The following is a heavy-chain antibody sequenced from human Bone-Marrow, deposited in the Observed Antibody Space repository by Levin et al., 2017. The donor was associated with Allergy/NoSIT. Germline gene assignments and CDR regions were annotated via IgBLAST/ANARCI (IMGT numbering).Heavy chain of an antibody. CDR3: AKGLRTLGYFDH. CDR2: LSYDGNNQ. CDR1: GFTLSDYA. J-gene: IGHJ4*02. V-gene: IGHV3-30*18. Sequence: GGSLRLSCAVSGFTLSDYAMHWVRQAPGKGLEWVAVLSYDGNNQFYAESVKGRFTISRDYSKNTLFLEMNDLRPDDTAIYFCAKGLRTLGYFDHWGQGTLLTVSS. D-gene: IGHD7-27*01.